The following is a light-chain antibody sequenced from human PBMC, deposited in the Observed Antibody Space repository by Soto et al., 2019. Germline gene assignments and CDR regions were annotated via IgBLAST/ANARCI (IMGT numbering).Light chain of an antibody. J-gene: IGLJ1*01. Sequence: QSVLTQPPSASGTPVQRVTISCSGSFSNIGSNYVFWYQQLPGTAPKLLIYKNNQRPSGVPDRFSGSKSGTSASLAISGLRSEDEADYYCAAWDDSLSGYVFGTGTKLTVL. CDR1: FSNIGSNY. CDR3: AAWDDSLSGYV. CDR2: KNN. V-gene: IGLV1-47*01.